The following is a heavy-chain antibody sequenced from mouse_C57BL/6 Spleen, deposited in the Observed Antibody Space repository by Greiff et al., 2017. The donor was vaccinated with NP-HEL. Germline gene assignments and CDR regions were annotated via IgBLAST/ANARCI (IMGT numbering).Heavy chain of an antibody. D-gene: IGHD4-1*01. CDR1: GFSLTSYG. CDR2: IWSDGST. V-gene: IGHV2-6-1*01. J-gene: IGHJ4*01. CDR3: ARQTGTGYYAMDY. Sequence: VLLVSSGPGLVAPSQSLSITCTVSGFSLTSYGVHWVRQPPGKGLEWLVVIWSDGSTTYNSALKSRLSISKDNSKSQVFLKMNSLQTDDTAMYYCARQTGTGYYAMDYWGQGTSVTVSS.